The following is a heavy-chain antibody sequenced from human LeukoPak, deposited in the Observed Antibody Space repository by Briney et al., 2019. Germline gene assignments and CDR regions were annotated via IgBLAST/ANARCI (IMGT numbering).Heavy chain of an antibody. CDR1: GFTFSSYG. J-gene: IGHJ4*02. V-gene: IGHV3-30*02. Sequence: GGSLRLSCAALGFTFSSYGMHWVRQAPGKGLEWVAFIRYDGSNKYYADSVKGRFTISRDNSKNTLYLQMNSLRAEDTAVYYCAKDLCGGDCYSGFDYWGQGTLVTVSS. CDR2: IRYDGSNK. D-gene: IGHD2-21*01. CDR3: AKDLCGGDCYSGFDY.